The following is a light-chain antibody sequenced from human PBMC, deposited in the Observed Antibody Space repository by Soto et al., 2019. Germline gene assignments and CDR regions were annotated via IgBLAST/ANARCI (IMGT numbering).Light chain of an antibody. V-gene: IGKV1-5*01. Sequence: DMQMTQSPSTLCASVGDRVTITCRASQSISTSLAWYQQKPGKAPKLLIHDASSLESGVPSRFSGSGSGTEFTPTLSSLQPDDFATYYCQQYDSYSTFGQGTKVDIK. CDR3: QQYDSYST. CDR1: QSISTS. J-gene: IGKJ1*01. CDR2: DAS.